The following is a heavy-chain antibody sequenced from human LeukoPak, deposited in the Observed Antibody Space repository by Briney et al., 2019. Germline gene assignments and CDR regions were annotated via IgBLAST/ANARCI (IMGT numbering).Heavy chain of an antibody. CDR3: ARIGYCSSTSCYTFDY. D-gene: IGHD2-2*02. Sequence: ASVKVSCKASGYTFTGYYMHWVRQAPGQGLEWMGWINPNSGGTNYAQKFQGRVTMTRDTSISTAYMELSRLRSDDTAVYYCARIGYCSSTSCYTFDYWGQGTLVTASS. CDR2: INPNSGGT. V-gene: IGHV1-2*02. J-gene: IGHJ4*02. CDR1: GYTFTGYY.